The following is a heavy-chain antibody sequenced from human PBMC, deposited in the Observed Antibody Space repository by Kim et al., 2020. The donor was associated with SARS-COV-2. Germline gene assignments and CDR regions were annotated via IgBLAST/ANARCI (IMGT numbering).Heavy chain of an antibody. D-gene: IGHD6-19*01. Sequence: GGSLRLSCAASGFTFSSYAMSWVRQAPGKGLEWVSSISGSGGSTYYADSVKGRFTISRDNSKNTLFLQMNSLSAEDTAVYYCARSGAGDFDYWGQGTLVTVSS. V-gene: IGHV3-23*01. CDR1: GFTFSSYA. CDR3: ARSGAGDFDY. J-gene: IGHJ4*02. CDR2: ISGSGGST.